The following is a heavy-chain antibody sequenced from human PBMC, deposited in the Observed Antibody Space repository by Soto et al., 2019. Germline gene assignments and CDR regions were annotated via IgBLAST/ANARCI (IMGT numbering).Heavy chain of an antibody. J-gene: IGHJ6*03. CDR2: ISADGSTT. V-gene: IGHV3-74*03. CDR1: GFTFSSYS. CDR3: ARGVATPMPFYFYYMDV. Sequence: GGSLILSCAASGFTFSSYSMNWVRQAPGKGLEYVSRISADGSTTTYADSVKGRFTISRDNAKNTLDLQMNSLRVEDTAVYYCARGVATPMPFYFYYMDVWGKGTTVTVSS. D-gene: IGHD2-2*01.